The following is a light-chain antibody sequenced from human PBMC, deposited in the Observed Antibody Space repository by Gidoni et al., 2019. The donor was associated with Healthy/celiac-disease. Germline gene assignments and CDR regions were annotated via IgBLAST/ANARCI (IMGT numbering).Light chain of an antibody. J-gene: IGKJ4*01. CDR3: QQSYSTPPT. CDR2: AAS. CDR1: QSISSY. Sequence: DIQMTQSPSSLSASVGDRVTITCRASQSISSYLNWYQQKPRKAPKLLIYAASSLQSGVPSRFSGSGSGTDFTLTISSLQPEDFATYYCQQSYSTPPTFGGXTKVEIK. V-gene: IGKV1-39*01.